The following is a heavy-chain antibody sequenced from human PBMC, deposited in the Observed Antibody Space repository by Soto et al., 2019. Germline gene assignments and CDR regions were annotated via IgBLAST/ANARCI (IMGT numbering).Heavy chain of an antibody. Sequence: SETLSLTCAVSGASIGTNNWWSWVRQPPGKGLEWIGEVYHSGTANCNPSLKSRVTISIDKSKNQFSLTLTSMTAADTALYYCAVPGRGDFDYWSQGTLVTVSS. CDR1: GASIGTNNW. D-gene: IGHD5-12*01. CDR3: AVPGRGDFDY. CDR2: VYHSGTA. J-gene: IGHJ4*02. V-gene: IGHV4-4*02.